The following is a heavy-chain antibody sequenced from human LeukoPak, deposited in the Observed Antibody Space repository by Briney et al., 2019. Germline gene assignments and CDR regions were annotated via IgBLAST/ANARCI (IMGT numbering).Heavy chain of an antibody. CDR2: INHSGST. Sequence: SETLSLTCAVYGGSYSGYYWSWIRQPPGKGLEWIGEINHSGSTNYNPSLKSRVTISVDTSKNQFSLKLSSVTAADTAVYYCARGRARRYCSSTSCYGGDFDYWGQGTLVTVSS. CDR3: ARGRARRYCSSTSCYGGDFDY. D-gene: IGHD2-2*01. CDR1: GGSYSGYY. V-gene: IGHV4-34*01. J-gene: IGHJ4*02.